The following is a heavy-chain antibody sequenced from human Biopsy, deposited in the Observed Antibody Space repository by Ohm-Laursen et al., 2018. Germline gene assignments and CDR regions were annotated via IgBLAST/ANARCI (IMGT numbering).Heavy chain of an antibody. CDR1: GFTFSSYG. J-gene: IGHJ6*02. Sequence: SRRLSCAASGFTFSSYGIHWVRQAPGKGLEWVAVIWYDGSNKYSADSVKGRFSISRDNSKNTVYLQMNSLRAADTAVYYCARDRYYGWESYYSRYNMDVWGQGTTVSVSS. CDR2: IWYDGSNK. CDR3: ARDRYYGWESYYSRYNMDV. D-gene: IGHD3-10*01. V-gene: IGHV3-33*01.